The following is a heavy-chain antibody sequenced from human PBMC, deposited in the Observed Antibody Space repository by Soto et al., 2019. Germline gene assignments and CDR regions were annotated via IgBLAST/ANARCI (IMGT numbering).Heavy chain of an antibody. Sequence: ASVKVSCKALGYTSSSYGINWVRQAPGQGLEWMGWISVFNGETKYAQKFQGRVAITKDPGTSTAHMELRSLRSDDAAVYFCATKDDHKDDQPYYYGMDVWGQGTTVTVSS. J-gene: IGHJ6*02. CDR3: ATKDDHKDDQPYYYGMDV. D-gene: IGHD3-16*01. CDR1: GYTSSSYG. CDR2: ISVFNGET. V-gene: IGHV1-18*01.